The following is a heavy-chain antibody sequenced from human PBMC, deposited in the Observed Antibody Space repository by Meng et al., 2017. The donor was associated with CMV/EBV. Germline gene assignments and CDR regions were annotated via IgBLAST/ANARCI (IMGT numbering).Heavy chain of an antibody. CDR3: ARDSSSWYSAY. D-gene: IGHD6-13*01. V-gene: IGHV4-39*07. J-gene: IGHJ4*02. CDR1: GGPISSSSYY. Sequence: SETLSLTCTVSGGPISSSSYYWGWIRQPPGKGLEWIGSIYYSGSTYYNPSLKSRVTISVDTSKNQFSLKLSSVTAADTAVYYCARDSSSWYSAYWGQGTLVTVSS. CDR2: IYYSGST.